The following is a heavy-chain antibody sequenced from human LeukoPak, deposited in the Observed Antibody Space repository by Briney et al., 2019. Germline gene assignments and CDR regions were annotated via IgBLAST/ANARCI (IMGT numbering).Heavy chain of an antibody. CDR2: ISGSGGST. Sequence: PGGSQRLSCAASGFTFSSYAMSWVRQAPGKGLEWVSAISGSGGSTYYADSVKGRFTISRDNSKNTLYLQMNSLRAEDTAVYYCASVSGYDLGYDYWGQGTLVTVSS. V-gene: IGHV3-23*01. CDR1: GFTFSSYA. J-gene: IGHJ4*02. D-gene: IGHD5-12*01. CDR3: ASVSGYDLGYDY.